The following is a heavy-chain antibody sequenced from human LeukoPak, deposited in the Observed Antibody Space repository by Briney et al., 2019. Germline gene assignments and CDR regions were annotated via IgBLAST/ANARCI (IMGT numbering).Heavy chain of an antibody. V-gene: IGHV3-23*01. D-gene: IGHD6-6*01. Sequence: GGSCSSPCPSLGSPSGSYAMSGVRQAPGKGRGWVSSISGSGSNTYYADSVKGRFTISRDNSKNSLYLQMNSLRAEDTAVYYCAKVDWSSSGYFQHWGQGTLVTVSS. CDR2: ISGSGSNT. CDR3: AKVDWSSSGYFQH. J-gene: IGHJ1*01. CDR1: GSPSGSYA.